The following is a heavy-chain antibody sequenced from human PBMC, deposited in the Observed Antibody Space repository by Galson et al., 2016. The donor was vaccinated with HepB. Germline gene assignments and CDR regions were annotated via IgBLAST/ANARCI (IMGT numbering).Heavy chain of an antibody. V-gene: IGHV2-70*11. Sequence: PALVKPTQTLTLTCTFSGFSLTTGGMSVSWIRQPPGKALEWLARIDWDDDKYYSTSLKTRLSISKDTSKNQVVLTLTNMDPVDTATYYCAREMDFWSGYYEGTLESPQDYYFDYWGQGTLVTVSS. CDR1: GFSLTTGGMS. CDR2: IDWDDDK. D-gene: IGHD3-3*01. CDR3: AREMDFWSGYYEGTLESPQDYYFDY. J-gene: IGHJ4*02.